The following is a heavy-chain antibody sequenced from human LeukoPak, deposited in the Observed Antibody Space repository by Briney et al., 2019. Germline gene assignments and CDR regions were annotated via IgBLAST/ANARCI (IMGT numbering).Heavy chain of an antibody. CDR3: ARGGCSSTSCYYYYYMDV. Sequence: SETLSLTCTVSGGSISSHYWSWIRQPPGKGLEWVGYIYYSGSTNYNPSLKSRVTISVDTSKNQSSLKLSSVTAADTAVYYCARGGCSSTSCYYYYYMDVWGKGTTVTVSS. CDR2: IYYSGST. CDR1: GGSISSHY. V-gene: IGHV4-59*11. D-gene: IGHD2-2*01. J-gene: IGHJ6*03.